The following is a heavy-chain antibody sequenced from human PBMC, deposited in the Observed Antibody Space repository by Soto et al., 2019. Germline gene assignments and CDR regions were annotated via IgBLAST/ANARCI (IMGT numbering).Heavy chain of an antibody. CDR2: ISSSSSHT. CDR3: TTLLLGGNLRDY. J-gene: IGHJ4*02. D-gene: IGHD3-10*01. CDR1: GFIFSNYS. Sequence: EVQMVGSGGGLVKPGGSLRLSCAVSGFIFSNYSMSWARQAPGKGLEWVSSISSSSSHTYYADSVKGRFAISRDNAKNSLYLQMNSLRADDTAMYFCTTLLLGGNLRDYWGQGTLVTVSS. V-gene: IGHV3-21*01.